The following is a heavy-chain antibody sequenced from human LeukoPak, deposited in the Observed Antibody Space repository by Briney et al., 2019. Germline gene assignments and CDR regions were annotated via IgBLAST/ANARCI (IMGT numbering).Heavy chain of an antibody. Sequence: PGGSLRLSCVASGFTFTDHYMNWVRQAPGKGLEWVSSISSSSSYIYYADSVKGRFTISRDNAKNSLYLQMNSLRAEDTAVYYCATIDGSPFDYWGQGTLVTVSS. V-gene: IGHV3-21*01. CDR3: ATIDGSPFDY. CDR2: ISSSSSYI. D-gene: IGHD1-26*01. J-gene: IGHJ4*02. CDR1: GFTFTDHY.